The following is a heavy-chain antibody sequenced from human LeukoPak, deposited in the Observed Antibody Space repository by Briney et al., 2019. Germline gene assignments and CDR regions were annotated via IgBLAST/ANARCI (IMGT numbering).Heavy chain of an antibody. V-gene: IGHV3-21*01. Sequence: PGGSLRLSCAASGFTFSSYSMNWVRQAPGKGLEWVSFISSSSSYIYYADSVKGRFTISRDNAKNSLYLQMNSLRAEDTAVYYCARDEGGSYYDDYWGQGTLVTVSS. CDR2: ISSSSSYI. CDR3: ARDEGGSYYDDY. D-gene: IGHD1-26*01. J-gene: IGHJ4*02. CDR1: GFTFSSYS.